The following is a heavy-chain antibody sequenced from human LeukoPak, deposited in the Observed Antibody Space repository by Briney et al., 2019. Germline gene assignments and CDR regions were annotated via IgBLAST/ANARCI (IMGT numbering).Heavy chain of an antibody. J-gene: IGHJ6*03. Sequence: ASVKVSCKASGYTFTSYGISWVRQAPGQGLERMGWISAYNGNTNYAQKLQGRVTMTTDTSTSTAYMELRSLRSDDTAVYYCAKTMWTYYYYMDVWGKGTTVTISS. CDR3: AKTMWTYYYYMDV. CDR1: GYTFTSYG. V-gene: IGHV1-18*01. CDR2: ISAYNGNT. D-gene: IGHD3-10*02.